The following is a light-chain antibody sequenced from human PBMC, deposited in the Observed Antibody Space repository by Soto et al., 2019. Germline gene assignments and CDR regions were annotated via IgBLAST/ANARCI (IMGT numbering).Light chain of an antibody. V-gene: IGKV2-28*01. CDR2: LGS. CDR3: MQALQTPSIT. J-gene: IGKJ5*01. CDR1: QSLLHSNGYNY. Sequence: DIVMTQSPLSLPVTPGEPASISCRSSQSLLHSNGYNYLDWYLQKPGQSPQLLIYLGSNRASGVPNRFSGSGSGTDFTLKISRVEAEDVGVYYSMQALQTPSITFGQGTRLEIK.